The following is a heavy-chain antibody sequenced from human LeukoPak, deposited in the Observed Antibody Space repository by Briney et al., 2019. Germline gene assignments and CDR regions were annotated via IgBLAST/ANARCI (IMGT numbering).Heavy chain of an antibody. CDR3: AKEGYRYGYAIDH. V-gene: IGHV3-23*01. Sequence: RGSLRLSCAASGFTFSSYAMSWVRQAPGKGLEWVSAITGSGSRAYYADSVKARFTISRDNSKLYLQMNSLRAEDTAVYYCAKEGYRYGYAIDHWGQGTLVTVSS. D-gene: IGHD5-18*01. CDR1: GFTFSSYA. J-gene: IGHJ4*02. CDR2: ITGSGSRA.